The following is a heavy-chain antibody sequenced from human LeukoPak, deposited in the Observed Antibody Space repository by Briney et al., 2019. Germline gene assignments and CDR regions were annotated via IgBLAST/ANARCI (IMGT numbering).Heavy chain of an antibody. J-gene: IGHJ4*02. CDR1: GFTFSSYE. V-gene: IGHV3-48*03. CDR3: EGERGPPSRVGY. D-gene: IGHD1-26*01. Sequence: GGSLRLSCAASGFTFSSYEMNWVRQAPAKGLEWVSYINSSGSTIYYADSVRGRFTISRDNAKNSLYLQMNSLRAEDTAVYYCEGERGPPSRVGYWGQGTLVTVSS. CDR2: INSSGSTI.